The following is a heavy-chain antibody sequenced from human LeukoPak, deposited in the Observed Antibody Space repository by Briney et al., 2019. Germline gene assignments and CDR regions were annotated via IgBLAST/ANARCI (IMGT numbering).Heavy chain of an antibody. J-gene: IGHJ4*02. CDR1: GFTFSSYW. Sequence: PGGSLRLSCAASGFTFSSYWMSWVRQAPGKGLEWVANIKQDGSEKYYVDSVKGRFTISRDNAKNSLYLQMNSLRAEDTAVYYCARRGAIAARPFDYWGQGTLVTVSS. D-gene: IGHD6-6*01. CDR3: ARRGAIAARPFDY. CDR2: IKQDGSEK. V-gene: IGHV3-7*01.